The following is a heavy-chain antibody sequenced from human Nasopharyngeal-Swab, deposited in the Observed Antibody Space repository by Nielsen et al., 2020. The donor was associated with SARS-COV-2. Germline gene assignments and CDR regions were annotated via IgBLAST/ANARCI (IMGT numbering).Heavy chain of an antibody. CDR1: GFTFTSSA. V-gene: IGHV1-69*06. Sequence: SVKVSCKASGFTFTSSAVQWVRQAPGQGLEWMGGIIPIFGTANYAQKFQGRVTITADKSTSTAYMELSSLRSEDTAVYYCATVKTYYYDSSGDRGDAFDIWGQGTMVTVSS. D-gene: IGHD3-22*01. CDR3: ATVKTYYYDSSGDRGDAFDI. J-gene: IGHJ3*02. CDR2: IIPIFGTA.